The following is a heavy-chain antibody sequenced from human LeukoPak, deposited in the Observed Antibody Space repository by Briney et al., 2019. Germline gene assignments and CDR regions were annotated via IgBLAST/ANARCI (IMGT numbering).Heavy chain of an antibody. D-gene: IGHD3-3*01. CDR3: AKDVKYDFWSGYSFDY. CDR2: TGQYGHDN. V-gene: IGHV3-7*03. Sequence: GGSLRLSCAGSGFTFRNRWATWVRQAPGKGLEWVASTGQYGHDNDYVDFVRGRFTISRDNSKNTLYLQMNSLRAEDTAVYYCAKDVKYDFWSGYSFDYWGQGTLVTVSS. CDR1: GFTFRNRW. J-gene: IGHJ4*02.